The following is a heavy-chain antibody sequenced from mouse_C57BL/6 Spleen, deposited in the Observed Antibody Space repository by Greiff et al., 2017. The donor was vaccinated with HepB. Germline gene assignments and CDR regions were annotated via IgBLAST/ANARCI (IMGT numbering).Heavy chain of an antibody. V-gene: IGHV5-17*01. D-gene: IGHD1-1*01. Sequence: EVHLVESGGGLVKPGGSLKLSCAASGFTFSDYGMHWVRQAPEKGLEWVAYISSGSSTIYYADTVKGRFTISRDNAKNTLFLQMTSLRSEDTAMYYCANYYYGSSSFAYWGQGTLVTVSA. CDR2: ISSGSSTI. CDR3: ANYYYGSSSFAY. CDR1: GFTFSDYG. J-gene: IGHJ3*01.